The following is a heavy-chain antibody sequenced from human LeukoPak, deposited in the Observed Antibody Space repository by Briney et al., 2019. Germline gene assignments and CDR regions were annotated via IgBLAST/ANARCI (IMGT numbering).Heavy chain of an antibody. V-gene: IGHV4-39*01. Sequence: SETLSLTCTVSGGSISSSFYYWGWIRQPPGKGLEWIGSIYHSGSTYYNPSLKSRVTISVDTSRNQFSLNLSSVTAADTAVYYCASRSSSGYSYGYREDYWGLGTLVTVSS. CDR1: GGSISSSFYY. CDR3: ASRSSSGYSYGYREDY. J-gene: IGHJ4*02. CDR2: IYHSGST. D-gene: IGHD5-18*01.